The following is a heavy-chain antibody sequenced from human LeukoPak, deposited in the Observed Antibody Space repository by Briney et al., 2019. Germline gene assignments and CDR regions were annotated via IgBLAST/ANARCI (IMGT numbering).Heavy chain of an antibody. D-gene: IGHD3-16*02. CDR2: ISAYNGNT. CDR1: GYTFTSYG. CDR3: ARSFMITFGGVIVMSPQRGSYYFDY. J-gene: IGHJ4*02. Sequence: ASVKVSCKASGYTFTSYGISWVRQAPGQGLEWMGWISAYNGNTNYAQKLQGRVTMTTDTSTSSAYMELRSLRSDDTAVYYCARSFMITFGGVIVMSPQRGSYYFDYWGQGTLVTVS. V-gene: IGHV1-18*01.